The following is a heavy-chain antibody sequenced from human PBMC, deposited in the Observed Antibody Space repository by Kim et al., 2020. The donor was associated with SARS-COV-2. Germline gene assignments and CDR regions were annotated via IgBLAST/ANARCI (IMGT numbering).Heavy chain of an antibody. D-gene: IGHD3-9*01. CDR3: ARDFERGWVPDLEGYNWFDP. CDR2: ISAYNGNT. Sequence: ASVKVSCKASGYTFTSYGISWVRQAPGQGLEWMGWISAYNGNTNYAQKLQGRVTMTTDTSTSTAYMELRSLRSDDTAVYYCARDFERGWVPDLEGYNWFDPWGQGTLVTVSS. J-gene: IGHJ5*02. V-gene: IGHV1-18*01. CDR1: GYTFTSYG.